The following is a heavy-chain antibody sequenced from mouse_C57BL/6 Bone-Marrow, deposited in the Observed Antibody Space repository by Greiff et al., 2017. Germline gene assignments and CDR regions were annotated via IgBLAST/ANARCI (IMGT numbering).Heavy chain of an antibody. CDR2: IDPANGHT. Sequence: VHVKQSVAELVRPGASVKLSCTASGFHIKNTYMHWVKQRPEQGLEWIGRIDPANGHTKYAPKFQGKGPITADTSTNTADLQLSSLTSEDTAIYYCAIYYYGSSWYFDVWGTGTTVTVSS. J-gene: IGHJ1*03. V-gene: IGHV14-3*01. CDR3: AIYYYGSSWYFDV. D-gene: IGHD1-1*01. CDR1: GFHIKNTY.